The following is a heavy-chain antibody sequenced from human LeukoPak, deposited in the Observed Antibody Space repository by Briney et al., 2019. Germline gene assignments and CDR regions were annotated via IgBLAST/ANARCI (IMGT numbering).Heavy chain of an antibody. J-gene: IGHJ5*02. CDR1: GFTFSSYA. Sequence: QTGGSLRLSCAASGFTFSSYAMSWVRQAPGKGLEWVSAISGSGGSTYYADSVKGRFTISRDNSKNTLYLQMNSLRAVDTAVYYCAKDPQKRLWYSSPSSENWFDPWGQGTLVTVSS. CDR3: AKDPQKRLWYSSPSSENWFDP. CDR2: ISGSGGST. V-gene: IGHV3-23*01. D-gene: IGHD6-13*01.